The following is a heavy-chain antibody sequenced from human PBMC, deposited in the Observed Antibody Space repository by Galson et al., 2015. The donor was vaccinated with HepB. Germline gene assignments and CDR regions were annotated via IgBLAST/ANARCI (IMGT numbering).Heavy chain of an antibody. CDR1: GFTFSSYW. V-gene: IGHV3-74*01. CDR3: ARTRGAAAGISDY. Sequence: SLRLSCAASGFTFSSYWMHWVRQAPGKGLVWVSRINSDGTYITYADSVKGRFTISRDNAKNALYLRMNSPRAEDTALYYCARTRGAAAGISDYWGQGTLVTVSS. CDR2: INSDGTYI. D-gene: IGHD6-13*01. J-gene: IGHJ4*02.